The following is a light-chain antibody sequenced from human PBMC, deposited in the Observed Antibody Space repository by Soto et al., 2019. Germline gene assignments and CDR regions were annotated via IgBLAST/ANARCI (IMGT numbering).Light chain of an antibody. CDR1: QSLSSN. V-gene: IGKV3-15*01. CDR2: GVS. J-gene: IGKJ1*01. Sequence: EIVMTQSPATLSVSPGERATLSCRASQSLSSNLAWYQQKPGQAPRFLMYGVSTRATGIPARFSGSGSGTEFTLTISGLQSEDFAIYYCQQYNNWPWTFGQGTKVELK. CDR3: QQYNNWPWT.